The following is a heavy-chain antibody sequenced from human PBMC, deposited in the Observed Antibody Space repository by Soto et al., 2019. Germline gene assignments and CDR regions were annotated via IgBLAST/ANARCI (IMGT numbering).Heavy chain of an antibody. CDR3: AKSPAGNDYFDY. J-gene: IGHJ4*02. V-gene: IGHV1-69*06. D-gene: IGHD6-13*01. CDR2: IIPIFNST. Sequence: SVKVSCKVSGSRFSNYVISWVRQAPGHGLEWLGRIIPIFNSTKYAQSFQGRVTITADKSTSTASLELSSLRSDDTAVYYCAKSPAGNDYFDYWGQGTLVTVSS. CDR1: GSRFSNYV.